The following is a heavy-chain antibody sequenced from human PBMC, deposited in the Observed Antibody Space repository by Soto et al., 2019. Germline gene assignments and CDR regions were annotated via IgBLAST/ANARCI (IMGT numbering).Heavy chain of an antibody. D-gene: IGHD1-26*01. V-gene: IGHV4-34*01. CDR2: INHSGST. J-gene: IGHJ6*02. Sequence: SETLSLTCAVYGGSFSHYYWNWIRQSPEKGLEWIGKINHSGSTNYNPSLKSRVTISVDTSKNQFSLKVTSVTAADTAVYYCAREEPSSTFLHYPLAVSSQGTTVTVSS. CDR3: AREEPSSTFLHYPLAV. CDR1: GGSFSHYY.